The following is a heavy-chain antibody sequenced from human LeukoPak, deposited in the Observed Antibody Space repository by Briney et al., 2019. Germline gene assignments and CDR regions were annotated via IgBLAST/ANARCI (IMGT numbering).Heavy chain of an antibody. V-gene: IGHV3-74*01. J-gene: IGHJ3*02. D-gene: IGHD4-17*01. CDR1: GFTFSSYW. CDR3: ARGVDYGDYADDAFDI. Sequence: PGGSLRLSCAAFGFTFSSYWMHWVRQAPGKGLVWVSRINSDGSSTSYADSVKGRFTISRDNAKNTLYLQMNSLRAEDTAVYYCARGVDYGDYADDAFDIWGQGTMVTVSS. CDR2: INSDGSST.